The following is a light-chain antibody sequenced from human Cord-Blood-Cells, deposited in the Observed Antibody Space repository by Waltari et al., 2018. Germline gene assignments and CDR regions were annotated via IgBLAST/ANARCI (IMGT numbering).Light chain of an antibody. V-gene: IGKV1-39*01. CDR3: QQSYSTPMYT. J-gene: IGKJ2*01. Sequence: DIQMTPSPYSLSASVGDRVTITCRASQSISSYLNWYQQKPGKAPKLLIYAASSLQSGVPSRFSGSVSGTDFTLTISSLQPEDFATYYCQQSYSTPMYTFGQGTKLEIK. CDR1: QSISSY. CDR2: AAS.